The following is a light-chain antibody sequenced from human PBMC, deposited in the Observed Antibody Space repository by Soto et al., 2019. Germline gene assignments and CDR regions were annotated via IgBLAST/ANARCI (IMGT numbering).Light chain of an antibody. Sequence: DIQMTQSPSSLSGSAGDRVTITCRASQSISGYLNWYQQKPGKAPKVLMYGTSILQTGVSSRFSGSRSGTDFTLTINSLQPEDVATYYWQQSYSTPWTFGQGTKVEIK. V-gene: IGKV1-39*01. J-gene: IGKJ1*01. CDR3: QQSYSTPWT. CDR2: GTS. CDR1: QSISGY.